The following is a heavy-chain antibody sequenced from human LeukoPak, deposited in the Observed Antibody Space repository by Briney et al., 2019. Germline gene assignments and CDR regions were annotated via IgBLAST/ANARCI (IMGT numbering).Heavy chain of an antibody. D-gene: IGHD2-21*02. CDR3: ARDHGCGDDCYFFAYYYGMDV. Sequence: GRSLRLSCAASGFTFSSYGMHWVRQAPGKGLEWVAVISYDGSNKYYADSVKGRFTISRDNSKNTLYLQMNSLRAEDTAVYYCARDHGCGDDCYFFAYYYGMDVWGQGTTVTVSS. J-gene: IGHJ6*02. V-gene: IGHV3-30*03. CDR2: ISYDGSNK. CDR1: GFTFSSYG.